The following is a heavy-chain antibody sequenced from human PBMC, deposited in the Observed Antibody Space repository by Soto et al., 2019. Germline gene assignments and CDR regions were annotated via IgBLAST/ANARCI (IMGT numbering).Heavy chain of an antibody. CDR1: GFTLSNYA. D-gene: IGHD3-22*01. J-gene: IGHJ4*02. CDR2: ISGAGTNT. Sequence: PGGSLRLSCAASGFTLSNYAMSWVRQGRGKGLEWVSVISGAGTNTYFVDSVTGRFSISRDNSKHTVYLQMNRLRAEDTAVYYCGKRHDTRGYYHFDYWGQGTLVTVSS. CDR3: GKRHDTRGYYHFDY. V-gene: IGHV3-23*01.